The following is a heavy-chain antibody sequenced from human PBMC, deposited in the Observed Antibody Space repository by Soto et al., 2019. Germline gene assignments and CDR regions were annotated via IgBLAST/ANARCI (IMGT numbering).Heavy chain of an antibody. CDR2: IVVGSGNT. J-gene: IGHJ4*02. Sequence: SVKVSCKASGFTFTSSAVQWVRQARGQRLEWIGWIVVGSGNTNYAQKFQERVTITRDMSTSTAYMEVSSLRSDDTAVYYCARDILRFWGSGGSCYEGFDYWGQGTLVTVSS. CDR3: ARDILRFWGSGGSCYEGFDY. V-gene: IGHV1-58*01. CDR1: GFTFTSSA. D-gene: IGHD2-15*01.